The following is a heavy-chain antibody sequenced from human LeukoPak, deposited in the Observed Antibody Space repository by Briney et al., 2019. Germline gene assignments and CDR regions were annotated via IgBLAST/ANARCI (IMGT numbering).Heavy chain of an antibody. CDR3: AREWSHFGDY. J-gene: IGHJ4*02. Sequence: ASVKVSCKTSGYTFTSQGIYRVRQAPGQGLEYMGWISPYNGNTNYAQKLQGRVFMTTDTSTNTAYMELRSLRSDDTAVYYCAREWSHFGDYWGQGALVTVSS. CDR1: GYTFTSQG. V-gene: IGHV1-18*01. CDR2: ISPYNGNT. D-gene: IGHD3-3*02.